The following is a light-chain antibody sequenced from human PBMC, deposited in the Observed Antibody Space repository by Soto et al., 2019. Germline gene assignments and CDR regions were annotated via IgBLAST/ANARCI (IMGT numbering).Light chain of an antibody. J-gene: IGLJ1*01. Sequence: QSALTQPASVSGSPGQSITFSCTGTSSDVGSYDYVSWHQQHPGKPPKLIIYDVNNRPSGVPSRFSGSKSGNTASLIISGLQTEDEADYYCCAYSTSGTHVFGTGTKLTVL. CDR2: DVN. CDR3: CAYSTSGTHV. V-gene: IGLV2-14*03. CDR1: SSDVGSYDY.